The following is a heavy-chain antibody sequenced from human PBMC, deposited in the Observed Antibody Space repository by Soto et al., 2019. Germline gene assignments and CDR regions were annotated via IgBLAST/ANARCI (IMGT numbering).Heavy chain of an antibody. Sequence: EVQLAESGGGMVQPGGSLRLSCVASGFTFSSYDMHWVRQAPGKGLEYVSSISSNGGTTYYGNSVKGRFTISSDNSKNTLYLQMASLRAEDMAVYYCVTRVSANYDYWGQRTLVTVSS. CDR3: VTRVSANYDY. CDR2: ISSNGGTT. CDR1: GFTFSSYD. D-gene: IGHD1-7*01. J-gene: IGHJ4*02. V-gene: IGHV3-64*01.